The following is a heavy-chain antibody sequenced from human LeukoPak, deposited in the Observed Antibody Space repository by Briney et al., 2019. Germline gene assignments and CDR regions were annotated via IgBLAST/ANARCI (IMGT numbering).Heavy chain of an antibody. CDR2: ISSSSSTI. J-gene: IGHJ3*02. CDR1: GFTFSSYS. V-gene: IGHV3-48*01. Sequence: GGSLRLSCAASGFTFSSYSMNWVRQAPGKGLEWVSYISSSSSTIYYADSVKGRLTISRDNAKNSLYLQMNSLRAEDTAVYYCARGCGGDCYYAFDIWGQGTMVTVSS. D-gene: IGHD2-21*02. CDR3: ARGCGGDCYYAFDI.